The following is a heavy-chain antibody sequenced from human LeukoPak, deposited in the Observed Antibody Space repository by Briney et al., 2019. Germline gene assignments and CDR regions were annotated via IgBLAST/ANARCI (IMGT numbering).Heavy chain of an antibody. V-gene: IGHV4-31*03. CDR2: IYYSGST. CDR3: ARAPVCSGGSCQDYNWFDP. J-gene: IGHJ5*02. D-gene: IGHD2-15*01. Sequence: KPSETLSLTCTVSGGSISSGGYYWSWIRQHPGKGLEWIGYIYYSGSTYYNPSLKSRVTISVDTSKNQFSLKLSSVTAADTAVYYCARAPVCSGGSCQDYNWFDPWGQGTLVTVSS. CDR1: GGSISSGGYY.